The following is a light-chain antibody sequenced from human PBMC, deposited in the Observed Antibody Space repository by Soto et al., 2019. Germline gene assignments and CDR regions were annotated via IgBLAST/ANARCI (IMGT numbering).Light chain of an antibody. V-gene: IGKV2-30*01. CDR2: RVS. CDR3: MQGKNSPPT. J-gene: IGKJ1*01. Sequence: DVVMTQSPLSLPVTLGQPASISCRSSQSVVYSDGIAYLTWFQHRPGQSPRRLIYRVSNRDSGVPDRFSGSGSGTDFTLKISRVEAEDVDVYYCMQGKNSPPTFGRGTKVEIK. CDR1: QSVVYSDGIAY.